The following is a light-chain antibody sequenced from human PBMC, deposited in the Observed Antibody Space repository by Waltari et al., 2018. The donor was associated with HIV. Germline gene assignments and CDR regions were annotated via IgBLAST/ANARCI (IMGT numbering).Light chain of an antibody. Sequence: RATEGISEYSLAWYQQKAGQAPRLLIYGSSARATGIPDRFSGSGSGADFALIISSLEPDDFAVYYCQQYGRSSPYTFGQGTKLEIK. J-gene: IGKJ2*01. CDR1: EGISEYS. CDR3: QQYGRSSPYT. CDR2: GSS. V-gene: IGKV3-20*01.